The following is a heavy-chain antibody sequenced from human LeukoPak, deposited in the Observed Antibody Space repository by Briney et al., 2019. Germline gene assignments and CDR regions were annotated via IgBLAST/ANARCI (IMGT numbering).Heavy chain of an antibody. CDR2: IVVGSGNT. CDR3: AADRNCNSGNCHPLLFDY. J-gene: IGHJ4*02. V-gene: IGHV1-58*01. CDR1: GFIFSKSA. D-gene: IGHD2-15*01. Sequence: GTSVKVSCKASGFIFSKSAVQWVRQARGQRLEWIGRIVVGSGNTNYAQKFQERVTITRDMSTSTAYMELSSLGSEDTAVYYCAADRNCNSGNCHPLLFDYWGQGTLVTVSS.